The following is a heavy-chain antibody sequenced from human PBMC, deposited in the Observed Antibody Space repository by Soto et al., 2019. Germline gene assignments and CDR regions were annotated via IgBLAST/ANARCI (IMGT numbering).Heavy chain of an antibody. CDR1: GYTFTSYA. V-gene: IGHV1-3*01. CDR3: AIDSWQMATITAFYY. Sequence: ASVKVSCKASGYTFTSYAMHWVRQAPGQWLEWMGWINAGNGNSKYSQKFQGRVTITRDTSASTAYMELSSLRSEDTAVYYCAIDSWQMATITAFYYWGQGTLVPVAS. CDR2: INAGNGNS. D-gene: IGHD5-12*01. J-gene: IGHJ4*02.